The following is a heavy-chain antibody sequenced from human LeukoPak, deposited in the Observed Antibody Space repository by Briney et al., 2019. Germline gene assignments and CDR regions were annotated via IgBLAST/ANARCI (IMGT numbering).Heavy chain of an antibody. D-gene: IGHD1-26*01. V-gene: IGHV3-33*01. Sequence: GGSLRLSCAASGFTFSSYGMHWVRQAPGKGLERVAVIWYDGSNKYYADSVKGRFTISRDNSKNTLYLQMNSLRAEDTAVYYCARAVVVGGSYLHSYRQDAFDIWGQGTMVTVSS. CDR2: IWYDGSNK. J-gene: IGHJ3*02. CDR3: ARAVVVGGSYLHSYRQDAFDI. CDR1: GFTFSSYG.